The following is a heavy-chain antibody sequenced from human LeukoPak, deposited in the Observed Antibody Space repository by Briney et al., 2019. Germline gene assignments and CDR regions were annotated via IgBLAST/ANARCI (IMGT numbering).Heavy chain of an antibody. D-gene: IGHD3-22*01. J-gene: IGHJ5*02. Sequence: GGSLRLYCAASGFTFSSYWMSWVRQAPGKGLEWVANIKQDGRDKYYVDSVKGRFTISRDNAKNSLYLQMNSLRAEDTAVYYCARDSPHYYDSSGYWFDPWGQGTLVTVSS. V-gene: IGHV3-7*01. CDR1: GFTFSSYW. CDR3: ARDSPHYYDSSGYWFDP. CDR2: IKQDGRDK.